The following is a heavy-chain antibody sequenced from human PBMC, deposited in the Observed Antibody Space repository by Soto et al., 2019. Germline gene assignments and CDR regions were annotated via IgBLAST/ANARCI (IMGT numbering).Heavy chain of an antibody. CDR2: IYYSGST. CDR3: ARGGYCSSTSCPTQNNWFDP. Sequence: SETLSLTCTVSGGSISSGGYYWSWIRQHPGKGLEWIGYIYYSGSTYYNPSLKSRVTISVDTSKNQFSLKLSSVTAADTAVYYCARGGYCSSTSCPTQNNWFDPWGQGTLVTVS. CDR1: GGSISSGGYY. D-gene: IGHD2-2*01. J-gene: IGHJ5*02. V-gene: IGHV4-31*03.